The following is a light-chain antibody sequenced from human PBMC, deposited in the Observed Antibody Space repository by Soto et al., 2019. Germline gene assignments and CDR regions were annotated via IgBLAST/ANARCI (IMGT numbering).Light chain of an antibody. V-gene: IGLV2-11*01. CDR1: SSDIGAHTH. J-gene: IGLJ1*01. CDR3: CSYAGGFYV. CDR2: EVN. Sequence: QSVLTQPRSVSGSPGQSVTISCTGSSSDIGAHTHVSWYQQHPGKAPKLMIYEVNKWPSGVPGRFSGSKSGNTASLTISGLQAEDEADYYCCSYAGGFYVFGTGTKLTVL.